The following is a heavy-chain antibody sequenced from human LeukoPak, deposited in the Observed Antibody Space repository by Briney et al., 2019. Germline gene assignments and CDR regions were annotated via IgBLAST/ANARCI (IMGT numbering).Heavy chain of an antibody. CDR1: GYTFIRYG. CDR3: ARDYSGTYFDS. D-gene: IGHD1-26*01. J-gene: IGHJ4*02. CDR2: ISAYNGNT. V-gene: IGHV1-18*01. Sequence: ASVKVSCKASGYTFIRYGISWVRQAPGQGLEWMEWISAYNGNTKNVQRVQDRVTMTTDTSTSTAYMELRSLGSDDTAVYYCARDYSGTYFDSWGQGTLVTVSS.